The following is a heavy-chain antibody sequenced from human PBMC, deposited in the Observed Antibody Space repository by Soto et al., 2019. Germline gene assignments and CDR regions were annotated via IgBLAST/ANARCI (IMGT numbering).Heavy chain of an antibody. D-gene: IGHD2-21*01. Sequence: SETLSLTCAVYGGSFSGYYWTWVRQPPGAGLEWIGEINHSGSTNYNPSLKSRVTISVDTSKNQFSLKLTSVTAADTAVYYCARDKIPGRFDYWAQGTLVTVSS. V-gene: IGHV4-34*01. CDR3: ARDKIPGRFDY. J-gene: IGHJ4*02. CDR2: INHSGST. CDR1: GGSFSGYY.